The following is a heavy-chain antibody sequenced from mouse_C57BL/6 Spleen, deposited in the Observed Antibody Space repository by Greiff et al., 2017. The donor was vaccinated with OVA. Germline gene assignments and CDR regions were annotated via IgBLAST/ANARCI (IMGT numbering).Heavy chain of an antibody. CDR3: VRGGVWGDY. Sequence: EVMLVESGGGLVQPKGSLKLSCAASGFSFNTYAMNWVRQAPGKGLEWVARIRSKSNNYATYYADSVKDRFTISRDDSESMLYLQMNNLKTEDTAMYYCVRGGVWGDYWGQGTTLTVSS. D-gene: IGHD4-1*01. CDR2: IRSKSNNYAT. V-gene: IGHV10-1*01. J-gene: IGHJ2*01. CDR1: GFSFNTYA.